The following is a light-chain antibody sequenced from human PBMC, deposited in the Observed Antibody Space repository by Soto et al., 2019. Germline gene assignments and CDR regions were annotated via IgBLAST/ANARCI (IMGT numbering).Light chain of an antibody. CDR2: GAS. J-gene: IGKJ1*01. CDR1: QSFNSIY. CDR3: HQYDSWT. V-gene: IGKV3-20*01. Sequence: EIVLTQSPGTLSLSPGERATLSCRASQSFNSIYLAWYQQKPGLAPRLLIYGASSRATGIPDRFSGSGSGTDFTLTISRLEPEDFAVYYCHQYDSWTFGQGTKVEIK.